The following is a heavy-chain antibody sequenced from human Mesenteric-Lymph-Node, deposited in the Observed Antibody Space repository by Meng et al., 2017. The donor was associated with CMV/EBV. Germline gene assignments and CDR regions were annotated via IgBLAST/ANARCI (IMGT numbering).Heavy chain of an antibody. CDR3: ARDSPAAIPPRGNYGMDV. V-gene: IGHV4-59*01. D-gene: IGHD2-2*02. Sequence: SETLSLTCTDSGGSISSYFWSWIRQPPGKGLEWIGYIYYSGSTTYNPSLKSRVTISVDTSKNQFSLRLSSVTAADTAVYFCARDSPAAIPPRGNYGMDVWGQGTMVTVSS. J-gene: IGHJ6*02. CDR2: IYYSGST. CDR1: GGSISSYF.